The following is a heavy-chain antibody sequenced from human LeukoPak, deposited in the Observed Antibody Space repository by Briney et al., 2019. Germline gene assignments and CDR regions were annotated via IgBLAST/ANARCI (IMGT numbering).Heavy chain of an antibody. CDR3: ARDLPLWFGESSDAFDI. CDR1: GGSISSYY. V-gene: IGHV4-4*07. Sequence: SETLSLTCTVSGGSISSYYWSWLRQRAGKGLEWIGRIYTSGSTNYNPSLKSRVTMSVDTSKNQFSLKLSSVTAADTAVYYCARDLPLWFGESSDAFDIWGQGTMVTVSS. CDR2: IYTSGST. J-gene: IGHJ3*02. D-gene: IGHD3-10*01.